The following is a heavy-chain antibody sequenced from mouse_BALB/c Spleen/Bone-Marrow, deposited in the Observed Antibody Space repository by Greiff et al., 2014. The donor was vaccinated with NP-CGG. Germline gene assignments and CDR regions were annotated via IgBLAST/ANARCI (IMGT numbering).Heavy chain of an antibody. CDR1: GFTFSDYY. Sequence: EVKLVESGGGLVQPGGSLRLSCATSGFTFSDYYMSWVRQPPGKALEWLGFIRNKANGYTTEYSASVKGRFTISGDNSQSILYLQMNTLRAEDSATYYCARDMGLLRFDYWGQGTTLTVSS. V-gene: IGHV7-3*02. CDR2: IRNKANGYTT. D-gene: IGHD1-1*01. CDR3: ARDMGLLRFDY. J-gene: IGHJ2*01.